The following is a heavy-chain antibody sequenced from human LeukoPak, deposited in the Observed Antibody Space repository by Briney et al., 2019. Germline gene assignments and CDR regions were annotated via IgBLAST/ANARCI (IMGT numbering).Heavy chain of an antibody. J-gene: IGHJ4*02. V-gene: IGHV4-4*02. Sequence: PSGTLSLTCAVSGVSISTSCWWSWVRQPPGRGLEWIGEISHSGITTYIPFLKSRVSMSMDRSKNQFSLKLTSVTAADTAVYYCAMSSGWFRLDQWGQGALVTVSS. CDR3: AMSSGWFRLDQ. CDR2: ISHSGIT. CDR1: GVSISTSCW. D-gene: IGHD6-19*01.